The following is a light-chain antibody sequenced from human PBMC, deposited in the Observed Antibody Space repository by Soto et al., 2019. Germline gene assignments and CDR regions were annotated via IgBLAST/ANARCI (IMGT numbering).Light chain of an antibody. CDR3: QQYDSSPRT. CDR2: LTS. CDR1: QAVNTR. V-gene: IGKV3-20*01. Sequence: EIVLTQSPATLSSFPGDRVTLSCRASQAVNTRLAWYQHKPGQAPRLLIYLTSNRAAGIPARFSGSGSETDFTLTIRRLEPEDFAVYYCQQYDSSPRTFGQGTKVDIK. J-gene: IGKJ1*01.